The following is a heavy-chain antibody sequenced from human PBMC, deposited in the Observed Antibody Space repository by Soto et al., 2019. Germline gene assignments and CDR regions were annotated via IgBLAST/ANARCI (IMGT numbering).Heavy chain of an antibody. Sequence: GGSLRLSCAASGFTFSSYAMSWVRQAPGKGLEWVSAISGSGGSTYYADSVKGRFTISRDNSKNTLYLQMNSLRAEDTAVYYCARGSVWYYGSGEFNWFDPWGQGTLVTVSS. CDR1: GFTFSSYA. J-gene: IGHJ5*02. CDR2: ISGSGGST. CDR3: ARGSVWYYGSGEFNWFDP. D-gene: IGHD3-10*01. V-gene: IGHV3-23*01.